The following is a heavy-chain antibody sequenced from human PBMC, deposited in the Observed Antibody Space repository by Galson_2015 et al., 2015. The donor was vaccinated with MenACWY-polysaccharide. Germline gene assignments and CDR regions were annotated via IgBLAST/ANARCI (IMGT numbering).Heavy chain of an antibody. CDR2: INTNTGNP. J-gene: IGHJ4*02. D-gene: IGHD5-18*01. CDR3: ARDPKGYGLHFDY. CDR1: GYTFTSYA. V-gene: IGHV7-4-1*02. Sequence: SVKVSCKASGYTFTSYAMNWVRQAPGQGLEWMGWINTNTGNPTYAQGFTGRFVFFLDTSVSTAYLQISSLKAEDTAVYYCARDPKGYGLHFDYWGQGTLVTVSS.